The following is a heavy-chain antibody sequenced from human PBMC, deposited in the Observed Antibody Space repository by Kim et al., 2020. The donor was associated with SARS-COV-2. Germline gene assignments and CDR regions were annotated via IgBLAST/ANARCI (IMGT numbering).Heavy chain of an antibody. CDR2: ISGSGGST. V-gene: IGHV3-23*01. Sequence: GGSLRLSCAASGFTFSSYAMSWVRQAPGKGLEWVSAISGSGGSTYYADSVKGRFTISRDNSKNTLYLQMNSLRAEDTAVYYCAKERGLRYFDWLFPDPLFDYWGQGTLVTVSS. J-gene: IGHJ4*02. CDR3: AKERGLRYFDWLFPDPLFDY. CDR1: GFTFSSYA. D-gene: IGHD3-9*01.